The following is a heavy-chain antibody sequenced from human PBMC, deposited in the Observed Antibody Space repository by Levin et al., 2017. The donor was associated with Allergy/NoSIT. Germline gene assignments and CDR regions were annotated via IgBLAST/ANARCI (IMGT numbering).Heavy chain of an antibody. J-gene: IGHJ4*02. D-gene: IGHD2-2*01. CDR1: GFNFSNSA. CDR2: ISARGDTT. V-gene: IGHV3-23*01. Sequence: LSLTCVASGFNFSNSAMSWVRQAPGMGLEWVSTISARGDTTYSAESVRGRFTLSRDNSKSTLYLQMRSLRAEDTAIYFCAKDTYASAWFNSPDIWGQGTLVTVSS. CDR3: AKDTYASAWFNSPDI.